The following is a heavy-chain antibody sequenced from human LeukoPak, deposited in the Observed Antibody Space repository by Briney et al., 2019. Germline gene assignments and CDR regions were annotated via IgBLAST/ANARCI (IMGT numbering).Heavy chain of an antibody. D-gene: IGHD6-19*01. Sequence: GGSLRLSCAASGFTFSTYAMHWVRQAPGKGLEWVAVISYDGSNKYYADSVKGRFTISRDNSKNTLYLQMNSLRAEDTAVYYCAKDGLYSSGWYVSDWFDPWGQGTLVTVSS. V-gene: IGHV3-30-3*01. CDR1: GFTFSTYA. CDR2: ISYDGSNK. J-gene: IGHJ5*02. CDR3: AKDGLYSSGWYVSDWFDP.